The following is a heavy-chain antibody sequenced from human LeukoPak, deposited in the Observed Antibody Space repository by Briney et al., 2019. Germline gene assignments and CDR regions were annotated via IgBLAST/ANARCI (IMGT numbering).Heavy chain of an antibody. Sequence: GGSLRLSCAASGFSFSSYWMSWVRQAPGKGLEGVANIKQDGSEKYYVDSVKGRFTISRDNAKNSLYLQMNSLRDEDTAMFYCARVGDGYSVNYFDYWGQGTLVTVSS. D-gene: IGHD5-24*01. CDR3: ARVGDGYSVNYFDY. CDR1: GFSFSSYW. V-gene: IGHV3-7*02. J-gene: IGHJ4*02. CDR2: IKQDGSEK.